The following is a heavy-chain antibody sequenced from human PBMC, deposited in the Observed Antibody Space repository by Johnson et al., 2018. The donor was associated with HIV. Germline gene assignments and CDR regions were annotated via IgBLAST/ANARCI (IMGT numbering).Heavy chain of an antibody. V-gene: IGHV3-30*18. CDR3: AKVTMIVVVDNAFDI. D-gene: IGHD3-22*01. CDR2: ISYDGSNK. J-gene: IGHJ3*02. Sequence: QVQLVESGGGVVQPGRSLRLSCAASGFTFSSYGMHWVRQAPGKGLEWVAVISYDGSNKYYADSVKGRFTISRDNSKNTLYLQMDSLRAEDTAVYYCAKVTMIVVVDNAFDIWGQGTMVTVSS. CDR1: GFTFSSYG.